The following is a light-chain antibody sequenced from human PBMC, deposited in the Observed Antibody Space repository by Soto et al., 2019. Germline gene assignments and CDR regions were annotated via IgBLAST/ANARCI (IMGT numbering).Light chain of an antibody. CDR3: QQYNPYSYS. V-gene: IGKV1-5*03. CDR1: QTTTSW. J-gene: IGKJ2*03. CDR2: KTS. Sequence: DIQMTQSPSTLSASVGDRVTITCRASQTTTSWLAWYQQKPGKAPKLLIYKTSSLESGVPSRISCSGSATEFTLTISSLQPDDFATYYCQQYNPYSYSFGQGTKLEIK.